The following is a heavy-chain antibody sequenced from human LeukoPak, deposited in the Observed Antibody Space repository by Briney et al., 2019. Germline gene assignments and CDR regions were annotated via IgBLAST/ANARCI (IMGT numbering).Heavy chain of an antibody. Sequence: SETLSLTCTVSGGSITSYDWSWIRQPAGKGLEWVGRLYTSGGTNYNPSLKSRVTMSLDTSKNQFSLKLSSVTAADTAFYYCARLTSSWYQDWYFDLWGRGTLVTVSS. J-gene: IGHJ2*01. D-gene: IGHD6-13*01. V-gene: IGHV4-4*07. CDR2: LYTSGGT. CDR3: ARLTSSWYQDWYFDL. CDR1: GGSITSYD.